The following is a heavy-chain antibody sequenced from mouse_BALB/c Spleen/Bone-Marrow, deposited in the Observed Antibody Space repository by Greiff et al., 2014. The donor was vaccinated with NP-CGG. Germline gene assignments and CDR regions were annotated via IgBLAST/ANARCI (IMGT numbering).Heavy chain of an antibody. CDR1: GFTFTDYY. CDR2: IRNIANGYTT. Sequence: EVQVVESGGGLVQPGGSLRLSCATSGFTFTDYYMNWVRQPPGKALEWLGFIRNIANGYTTEYSASVKSRFTISRDNSQNILYLQMNTLRADDSATYYCARDKGRVFFDYWGQGTTLTVSS. J-gene: IGHJ2*01. CDR3: ARDKGRVFFDY. V-gene: IGHV7-3*02.